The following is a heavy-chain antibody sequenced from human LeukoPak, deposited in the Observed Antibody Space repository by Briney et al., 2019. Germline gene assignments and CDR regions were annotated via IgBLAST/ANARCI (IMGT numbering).Heavy chain of an antibody. CDR2: MYDSGNT. CDR3: ARVGYCSSASCYSPGAFDI. CDR1: GDSVSTTAYY. J-gene: IGHJ3*02. D-gene: IGHD2-2*01. Sequence: SQTLSLTCTVSGDSVSTTAYYWTWIRQPPGRGLEWIGYMYDSGNTYYNPPLKSRVTISVDTSNNQVSLKLRSVTAADTAVYYCARVGYCSSASCYSPGAFDIWGQGTMVTVFS. V-gene: IGHV4-30-4*01.